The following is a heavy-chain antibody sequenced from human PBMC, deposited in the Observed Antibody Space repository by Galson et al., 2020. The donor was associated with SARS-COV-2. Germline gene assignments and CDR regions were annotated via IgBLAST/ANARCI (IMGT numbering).Heavy chain of an antibody. CDR2: IYYSGST. Sequence: SETLSLTCTVSGGSISSGGYYWSWIRQHPGKGLEWIGYIYYSGSTYYTPSLKSRVTISVDTSKNQFSLKLSSVTAADTAVYYCARAVRGVIIKGFDWFDPWGQGTLVTVSS. CDR1: GGSISSGGYY. D-gene: IGHD3-10*01. CDR3: ARAVRGVIIKGFDWFDP. V-gene: IGHV4-31*03. J-gene: IGHJ5*02.